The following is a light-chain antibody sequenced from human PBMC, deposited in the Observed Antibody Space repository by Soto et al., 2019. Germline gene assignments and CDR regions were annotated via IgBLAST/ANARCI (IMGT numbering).Light chain of an antibody. CDR3: SSYTTSNTQV. J-gene: IGLJ3*02. CDR2: DVS. Sequence: QSALTQPASVSGSPGQSITISCTGTSSDVGTYNYVSWYQHRPGKAPKLMIYDVSYRPSGVSNRFSCSKSANTASLTISGLQAEDEADYYCSSYTTSNTQVFGGGTKLTVL. CDR1: SSDVGTYNY. V-gene: IGLV2-14*01.